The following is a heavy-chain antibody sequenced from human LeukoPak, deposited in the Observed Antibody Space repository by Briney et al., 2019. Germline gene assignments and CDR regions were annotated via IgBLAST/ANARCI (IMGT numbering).Heavy chain of an antibody. CDR3: AKKGRQSYSDSRGYSDY. J-gene: IGHJ4*02. CDR1: GFTFSSFW. CDR2: IKEDGSVK. V-gene: IGHV3-7*03. Sequence: GGSLRLSCAASGFTFSSFWMIWVRQAPGKGLEWVANIKEDGSVKNYVDSVKGRFTISRDNSKNTLYLQMNSLRAEDTAVYYCAKKGRQSYSDSRGYSDYWAQGPLVTVPS. D-gene: IGHD3-22*01.